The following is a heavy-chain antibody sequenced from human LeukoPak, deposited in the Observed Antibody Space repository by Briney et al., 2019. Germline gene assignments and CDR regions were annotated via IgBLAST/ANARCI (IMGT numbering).Heavy chain of an antibody. Sequence: PSETLSLTCTVPGGSISSGDYYWGWIRQPPGKGLEWIGYIYYSGSTYYNPSLKSRVTISVDTSKNQFSLKLSSVTAADTAVYYCARGASIRYYYYYYGMDVWGQGTTVTVSS. J-gene: IGHJ6*02. CDR1: GGSISSGDYY. CDR3: ARGASIRYYYYYYGMDV. V-gene: IGHV4-30-4*01. CDR2: IYYSGST.